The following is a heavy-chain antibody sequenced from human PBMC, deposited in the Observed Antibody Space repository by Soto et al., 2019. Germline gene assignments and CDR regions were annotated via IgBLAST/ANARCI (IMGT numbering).Heavy chain of an antibody. CDR2: IDNAGSSV. CDR3: TRVGGSVSGMGV. Sequence: EVQLVESGGGLVQPGGSLRLSCAASGFTFSSYWMHWVRQAPGKGLVWVSRIDNAGSSVRYADSVKGRFTISRDNAKNTLYLQMNSLRAEDTAVYYCTRVGGSVSGMGVWGQGTTVTVSS. V-gene: IGHV3-74*01. J-gene: IGHJ6*02. CDR1: GFTFSSYW. D-gene: IGHD1-26*01.